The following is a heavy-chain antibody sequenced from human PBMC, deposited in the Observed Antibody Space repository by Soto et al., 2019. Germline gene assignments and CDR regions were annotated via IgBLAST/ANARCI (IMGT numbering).Heavy chain of an antibody. CDR2: IIPIFGTA. J-gene: IGHJ3*02. V-gene: IGHV1-69*13. CDR1: GYTFTRYG. CDR3: AIMLVSGWSVHDAFDI. Sequence: QVQLVQSGVEVKKPGASVKVSCKASGYTFTRYGISWVRQAPGQGLEWMGGIIPIFGTANYAQKFQGRVTITADESTSTAYMELSSLRSEDTAVYYCAIMLVSGWSVHDAFDIWGQGTMVTVSS. D-gene: IGHD6-19*01.